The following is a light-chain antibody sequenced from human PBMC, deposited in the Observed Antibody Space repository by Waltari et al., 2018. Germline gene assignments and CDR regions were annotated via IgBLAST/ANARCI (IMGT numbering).Light chain of an antibody. CDR1: QSVSTH. CDR2: SAS. CDR3: QETYTPTWT. V-gene: IGKV1-39*01. J-gene: IGKJ1*01. Sequence: DIQMTQSPLSLSASVGDRVPVTCRASQSVSTHLNWYQHKPGKAPELLVYSASFLETGVPSRFSAGGSGTDFNFTITAVQPEDFATYYCQETYTPTWTFGPGTRLEIK.